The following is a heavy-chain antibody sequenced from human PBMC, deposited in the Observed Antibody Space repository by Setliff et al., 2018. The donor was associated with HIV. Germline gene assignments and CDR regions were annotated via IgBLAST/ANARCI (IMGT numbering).Heavy chain of an antibody. CDR3: AREPPAVAGSYSYYYMEV. CDR1: GGSLSTYY. J-gene: IGHJ6*03. D-gene: IGHD6-19*01. V-gene: IGHV4-34*01. Sequence: KTSETLSLTCAVYGGSLSTYYWRWIRQSPGKGLEWIGEIKHSGVTNYNPSLKSRVSISVAPSKNQFSLRLTSVTAAGTGLYYCAREPPAVAGSYSYYYMEVWGKGIMVTVSS. CDR2: IKHSGVT.